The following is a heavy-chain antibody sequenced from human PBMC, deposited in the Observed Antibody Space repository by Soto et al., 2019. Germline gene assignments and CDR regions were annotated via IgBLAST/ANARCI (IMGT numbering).Heavy chain of an antibody. J-gene: IGHJ6*02. D-gene: IGHD6-13*01. Sequence: SETLSLTCAVYGGSFSGYYWSWIRQPPGKGLEWIGEINHSGSTKYNPSLKSRVTISVDTSKNQISLKLSSVTAADTAVYYCARDKRYSSSGYYYYYGMDVWGQGTTVTVSS. CDR2: INHSGST. CDR1: GGSFSGYY. CDR3: ARDKRYSSSGYYYYYGMDV. V-gene: IGHV4-34*01.